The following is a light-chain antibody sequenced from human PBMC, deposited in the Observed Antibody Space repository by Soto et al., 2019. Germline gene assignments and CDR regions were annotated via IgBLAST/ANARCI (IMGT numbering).Light chain of an antibody. J-gene: IGKJ1*01. Sequence: DIKMTQSPSTLPASVGDRVTITCRASQSISSYLNWYQQKQGKAPKLLIYKASTLKSGVPSRFRGSGSGTEFTLTISSLQPDDFKTYYCQHYNSYSEAFGQGTKVDI. CDR3: QHYNSYSEA. V-gene: IGKV1-5*03. CDR2: KAS. CDR1: QSISSY.